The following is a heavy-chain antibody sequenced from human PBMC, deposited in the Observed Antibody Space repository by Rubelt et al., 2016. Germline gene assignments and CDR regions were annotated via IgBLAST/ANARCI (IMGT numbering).Heavy chain of an antibody. CDR2: IYHSGST. J-gene: IGHJ3*02. CDR1: GYSISSGYY. Sequence: QVQLQESGPGLVKPSETLSLTCTVSGYSISSGYYWGWIRQPPGKGLEWIGSIYHSGSTYYNPSLKSRVTISVDTSKDQFSLKLSSVTAADTAVYYCARDPGEMATILGAFDIR. CDR3: ARDPGEMATILGAFDI. D-gene: IGHD5-24*01. V-gene: IGHV4-38-2*02.